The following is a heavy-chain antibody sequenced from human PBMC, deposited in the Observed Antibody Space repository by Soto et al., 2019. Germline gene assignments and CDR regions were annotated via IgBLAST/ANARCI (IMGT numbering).Heavy chain of an antibody. Sequence: GGSLRLSCAASGFTFSSYWMHWVRQAPGKGLVWVSRINSYGSSTSYADSVKGRFTISRDNAKNTLYLQMNSLRAEDTAVYYCARVFYCSGGSCRTSYYYMDVWGKGTTVTVSS. CDR1: GFTFSSYW. CDR3: ARVFYCSGGSCRTSYYYMDV. J-gene: IGHJ6*03. CDR2: INSYGSST. V-gene: IGHV3-74*01. D-gene: IGHD2-15*01.